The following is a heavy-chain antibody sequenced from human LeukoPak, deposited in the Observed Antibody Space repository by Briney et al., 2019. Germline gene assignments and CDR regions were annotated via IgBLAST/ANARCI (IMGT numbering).Heavy chain of an antibody. V-gene: IGHV3-23*01. D-gene: IGHD2-15*01. CDR3: ARGNRIVLDY. Sequence: PGGSLRLSCAASGFTFSSYAMSWVRQAPGKGLEWVSAISSSGGSTFYADSVKGRFTISRDNPENTLYLQMNSLRAEDTAVYYCARGNRIVLDYWGQGTLVTVSS. CDR1: GFTFSSYA. J-gene: IGHJ4*02. CDR2: ISSSGGST.